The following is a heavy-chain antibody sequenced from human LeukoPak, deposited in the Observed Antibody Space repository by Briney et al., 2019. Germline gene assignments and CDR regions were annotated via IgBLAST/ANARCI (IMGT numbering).Heavy chain of an antibody. CDR3: AADPAPVTTLGMDV. D-gene: IGHD4-17*01. CDR1: GFTFTSSA. J-gene: IGHJ6*02. Sequence: GASVTVSFKSSGFTFTSSAMQWVRQARGQRLEWIGWIVVGSGNTNYAQKFQERVTITRDMSTSTAYMELSSLRSEDTAVYYWAADPAPVTTLGMDVWGQGTTVTVSS. V-gene: IGHV1-58*02. CDR2: IVVGSGNT.